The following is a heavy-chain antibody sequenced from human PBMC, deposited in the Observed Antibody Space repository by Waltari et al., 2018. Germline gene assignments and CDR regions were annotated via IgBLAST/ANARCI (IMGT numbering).Heavy chain of an antibody. D-gene: IGHD2-21*01. V-gene: IGHV1-2*06. CDR1: GYTFTGYY. J-gene: IGHJ4*02. CDR3: ARGVVYCGGDCYPPPDY. Sequence: QVQLVQSGAEVKKPGASVKVSCKASGYTFTGYYMHWVRQAPGQGLEWMGRINPNSGGTNYAQKFQGRVTMTRDTSISTAYMELSRLRSDDTAVYYCARGVVYCGGDCYPPPDYWGQGTLVTVSS. CDR2: INPNSGGT.